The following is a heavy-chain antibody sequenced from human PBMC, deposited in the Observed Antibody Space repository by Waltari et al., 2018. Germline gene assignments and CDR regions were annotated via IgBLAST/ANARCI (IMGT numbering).Heavy chain of an antibody. CDR1: GYTFTSYA. V-gene: IGHV1-3*03. D-gene: IGHD3-3*01. J-gene: IGHJ4*02. Sequence: QVQLVQSGAEVKKPGASVKVSCKASGYTFTSYAMHWVRQAPGQRLEWMGWIDAGNGNTKYSQEFQGRVTITRDPSASTAYMELSSLRSEDMAVYYCARSRTYYDFWSGYTILDFDYWGQGTLVTVSS. CDR3: ARSRTYYDFWSGYTILDFDY. CDR2: IDAGNGNT.